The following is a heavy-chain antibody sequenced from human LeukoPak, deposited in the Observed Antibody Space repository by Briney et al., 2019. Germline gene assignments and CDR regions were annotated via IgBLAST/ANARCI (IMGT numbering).Heavy chain of an antibody. CDR1: GFTFSDYD. CDR3: ASGGYSAYLWDH. J-gene: IGHJ4*02. Sequence: GGSLRLSCAASGFTFSDYDMSWIRQAPGKGLEWVSYISSSSSDTNYADSVEGRFTISRDNAKKSLYVQMDSLRAEDTAVYYCASGGYSAYLWDHWGQGTLVTVSS. V-gene: IGHV3-11*06. CDR2: ISSSSSDT. D-gene: IGHD5-12*01.